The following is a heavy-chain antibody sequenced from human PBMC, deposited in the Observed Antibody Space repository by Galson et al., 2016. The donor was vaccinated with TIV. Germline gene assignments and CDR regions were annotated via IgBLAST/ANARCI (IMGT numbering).Heavy chain of an antibody. CDR1: GYTFTDYY. D-gene: IGHD3-10*01. CDR2: INPNSGGT. CDR3: AKIGQAHDAFDI. V-gene: IGHV1-2*04. J-gene: IGHJ3*02. Sequence: SVKVSCKASGYTFTDYYIHWVRQAPGQGLEWMGWINPNSGGTMYAQKFQGWVTMTRDTSITKDYMELSRLKSDDTAVYYCAKIGQAHDAFDIWGQGTMVTVFS.